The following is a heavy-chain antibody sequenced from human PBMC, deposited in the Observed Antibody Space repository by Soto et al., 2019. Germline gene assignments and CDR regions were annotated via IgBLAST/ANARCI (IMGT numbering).Heavy chain of an antibody. CDR1: GGSISSYY. V-gene: IGHV4-59*08. CDR3: ARLSTPSTYYDFWSGYSSKHNWFDP. D-gene: IGHD3-3*01. Sequence: SETLSLTCTVSGGSISSYYWSWIRQPPGKGLEWIGYIYYSGSTNYNPSLKSRVTISVDTSKNQFSLKLSSVTAADTAVYYCARLSTPSTYYDFWSGYSSKHNWFDPWGQGTLVTVSS. J-gene: IGHJ5*02. CDR2: IYYSGST.